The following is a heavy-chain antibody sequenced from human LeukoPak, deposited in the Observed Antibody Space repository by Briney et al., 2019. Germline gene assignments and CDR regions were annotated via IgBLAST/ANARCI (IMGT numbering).Heavy chain of an antibody. CDR3: ARDTSAVVVPAAMVRADDAFDI. CDR1: GLTFSSYW. D-gene: IGHD2-2*01. CDR2: VNSDGSST. V-gene: IGHV3-74*01. Sequence: PGGSLRLSCAASGLTFSSYWMHWVRQAPGKGLVWVSRVNSDGSSTSYADSVEGRFTISRDNAKNTLYLQMNSLRAEDTAVYYCARDTSAVVVPAAMVRADDAFDIWGQGTMVTVSS. J-gene: IGHJ3*02.